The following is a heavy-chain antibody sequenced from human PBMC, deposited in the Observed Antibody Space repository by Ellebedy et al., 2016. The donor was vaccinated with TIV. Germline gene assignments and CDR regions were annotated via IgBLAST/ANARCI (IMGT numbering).Heavy chain of an antibody. V-gene: IGHV3-23*01. J-gene: IGHJ6*02. D-gene: IGHD6-6*01. CDR2: ISGNGGST. CDR1: GFTFSSYA. Sequence: GESLKISCAASGFTFSSYAMTWVRQAPGKGLEWVASISGNGGSTYYADSVKGRFTISRDNAKNTSYLQMNSLRAEDTAVYYCVTDLSYGMAVWGQGTTVTVSS. CDR3: VTDLSYGMAV.